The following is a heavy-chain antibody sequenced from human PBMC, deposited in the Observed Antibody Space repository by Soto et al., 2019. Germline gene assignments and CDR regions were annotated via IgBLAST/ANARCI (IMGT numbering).Heavy chain of an antibody. CDR3: ARRQISPPTRGAASARGGMDI. Sequence: QVQLVESGGGAVQPGRSLRLSCAASGFNFNNYGMHWVRQAPGKGLEWVAVIWNDGNGYYYANSVKGRFTISRDNSKNTLFLQMSSLRAEDTAVYYCARRQISPPTRGAASARGGMDIWGQGTTVTVSS. CDR1: GFNFNNYG. J-gene: IGHJ6*02. CDR2: IWNDGNGY. D-gene: IGHD6-13*01. V-gene: IGHV3-33*01.